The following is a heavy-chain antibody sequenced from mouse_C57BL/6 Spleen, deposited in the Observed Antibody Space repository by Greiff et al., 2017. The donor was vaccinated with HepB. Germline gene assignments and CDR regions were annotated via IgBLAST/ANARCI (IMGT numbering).Heavy chain of an antibody. CDR3: TTPTTAYYFDY. CDR2: IDPENGDT. Sequence: VQLQQSGAELVRPGASVKLSCTASGFNIKDDYMHWVKQRPEQGLEWIGWIDPENGDTEYASKFQGKATITADTSSNTAYLQLSSLTSEDTAVYYCTTPTTAYYFDYWGQGTTLTVSS. D-gene: IGHD1-2*01. V-gene: IGHV14-4*01. J-gene: IGHJ2*01. CDR1: GFNIKDDY.